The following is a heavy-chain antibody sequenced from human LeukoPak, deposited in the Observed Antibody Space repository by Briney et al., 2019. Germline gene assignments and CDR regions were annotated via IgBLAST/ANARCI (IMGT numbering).Heavy chain of an antibody. CDR2: INPNSGGT. Sequence: GASVKVSCKASGYTFTSYDINWVRQATGQGLEWMGWINPNSGGTNYAQKFQGRVTMTRDTSISTAYMELSRLRSDDTAVYYCARGTRWLQPYYFDYWGQGTLVTVSS. CDR3: ARGTRWLQPYYFDY. CDR1: GYTFTSYD. D-gene: IGHD5-24*01. V-gene: IGHV1-2*02. J-gene: IGHJ4*02.